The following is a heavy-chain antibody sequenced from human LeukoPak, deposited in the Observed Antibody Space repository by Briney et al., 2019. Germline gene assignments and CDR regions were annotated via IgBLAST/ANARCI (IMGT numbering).Heavy chain of an antibody. CDR1: GDSISSYY. V-gene: IGHV4-59*01. D-gene: IGHD6-13*01. J-gene: IGHJ4*02. Sequence: PSETLSLTCTVSGDSISSYYWSWIRQPPGKGLEWIGYIYHSGSTNYNPSLKSRVTISADTSKDQFSLKLASVTAADTAVYYCATGYSSTWYYFDYRGQGTLVTVSS. CDR2: IYHSGST. CDR3: ATGYSSTWYYFDY.